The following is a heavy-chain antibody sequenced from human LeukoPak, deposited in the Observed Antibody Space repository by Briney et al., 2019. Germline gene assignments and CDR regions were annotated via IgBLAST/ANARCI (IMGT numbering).Heavy chain of an antibody. V-gene: IGHV3-23*01. CDR3: AKAHPLPVDAFDI. J-gene: IGHJ3*02. CDR1: GFTFSSSA. Sequence: GGSLRLSCAASGFTFSSSAMSWVRQAPGKGLKWVSAISNNGGYTYYADSVQGRFTISRDNSKSTLCLQMNSLRAEDTAVYYCAKAHPLPVDAFDIWGQGTMVTVSS. CDR2: ISNNGGYT.